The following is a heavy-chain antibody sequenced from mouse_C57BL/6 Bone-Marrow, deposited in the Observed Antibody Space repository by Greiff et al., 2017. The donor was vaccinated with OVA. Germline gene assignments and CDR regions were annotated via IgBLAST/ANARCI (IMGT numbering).Heavy chain of an antibody. Sequence: EVKVVESGEGLVKPGGSLKLSCAASGFTFSSYAMSWVRQTPEKRLEWVAYISSGGDYIYYVDTVKGRFTISRDNARNTLYLQMSSLKSEDTAMYYCTRLLDAMDYWGQGTSVTVSS. J-gene: IGHJ4*01. CDR3: TRLLDAMDY. CDR1: GFTFSSYA. CDR2: ISSGGDYI. V-gene: IGHV5-9-1*02. D-gene: IGHD2-1*01.